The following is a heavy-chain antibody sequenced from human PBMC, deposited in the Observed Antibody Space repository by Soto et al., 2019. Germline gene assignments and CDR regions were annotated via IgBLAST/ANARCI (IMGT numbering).Heavy chain of an antibody. Sequence: PGGSLRLSCAASGFTFSDYYMSWIRQAPGKGLEWVSYISSSGSTIYYADSVKGRFTISRDNAKNSLYLQMNSLRAEDTAVYYCARDCSSTSCYKPYYYYYGMDVWGQGTTVTVSS. V-gene: IGHV3-11*01. CDR2: ISSSGSTI. D-gene: IGHD2-2*02. CDR1: GFTFSDYY. CDR3: ARDCSSTSCYKPYYYYYGMDV. J-gene: IGHJ6*02.